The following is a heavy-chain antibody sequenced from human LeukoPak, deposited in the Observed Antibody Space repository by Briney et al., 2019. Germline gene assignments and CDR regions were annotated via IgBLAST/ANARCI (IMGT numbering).Heavy chain of an antibody. D-gene: IGHD5-18*01. Sequence: SVKVSCKASGGTFSSYAISWVRQAPGQGLEWMGRIIPILGIANYAQRFQGRVTITADKSTSTAYMELSSLRSEDTAVYYCAGCNMGTAMVLRTFYFDYWGQGTLVTVSS. J-gene: IGHJ4*02. V-gene: IGHV1-69*04. CDR1: GGTFSSYA. CDR2: IIPILGIA. CDR3: AGCNMGTAMVLRTFYFDY.